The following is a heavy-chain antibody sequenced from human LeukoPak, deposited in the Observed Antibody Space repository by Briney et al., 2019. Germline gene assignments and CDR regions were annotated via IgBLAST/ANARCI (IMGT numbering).Heavy chain of an antibody. D-gene: IGHD1-1*01. CDR2: INPGDGNT. V-gene: IGHV1-3*01. CDR3: ARDLNWYFDY. Sequence: ASVKVSCKASGYTFTSYPMHWVRQAAGQRLEWMGWINPGDGNTKYSQKFQGRVTITRDTSASTAYMELSSLRSEDSAVYYCARDLNWYFDYWGQGTLVTVSS. J-gene: IGHJ4*02. CDR1: GYTFTSYP.